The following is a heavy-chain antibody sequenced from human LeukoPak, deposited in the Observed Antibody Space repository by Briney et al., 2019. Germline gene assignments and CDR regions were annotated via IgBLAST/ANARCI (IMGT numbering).Heavy chain of an antibody. CDR2: IYTSGST. V-gene: IGHV4-4*07. D-gene: IGHD3-3*01. CDR3: ARSYDFWSGFDP. CDR1: GGSISSYY. J-gene: IGHJ5*02. Sequence: PSETLCLTCTVSGGSISSYYWSWIRQPAGKGLEWIGRIYTSGSTNYNPSLKSRVTISVDKSKNQFSLKLSSVTAADTAVYYCARSYDFWSGFDPWGQGTLVTVSS.